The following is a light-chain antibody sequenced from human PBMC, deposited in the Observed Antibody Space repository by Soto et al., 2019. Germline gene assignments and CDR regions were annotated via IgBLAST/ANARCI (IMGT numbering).Light chain of an antibody. Sequence: QSALTQPPSASGSPGQSVTISCTGTSSDVGGYNSVSWYQQHPGKAPKLMTYEVTKRPSGVPDRFSGSKSGSTASLTVSGLQAEDEADYYCSSYAGSNNYVFGTGTKLTVL. V-gene: IGLV2-8*01. CDR3: SSYAGSNNYV. J-gene: IGLJ1*01. CDR1: SSDVGGYNS. CDR2: EVT.